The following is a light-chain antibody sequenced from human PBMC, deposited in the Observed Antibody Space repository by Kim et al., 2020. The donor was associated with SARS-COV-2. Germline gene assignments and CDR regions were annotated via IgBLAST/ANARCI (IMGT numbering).Light chain of an antibody. CDR3: SSYTSIFIPS. CDR1: SSDVGGYND. V-gene: IGLV2-14*03. Sequence: GQSVIISCTGSSSDVGGYNDVSWYQQHPGKAPKLMIYDVNKRPAGVSNLFSGSTSDNTAFLTISGLKAEDEADYYGSSYTSIFIPSFGTGTKVTVL. CDR2: DVN. J-gene: IGLJ1*01.